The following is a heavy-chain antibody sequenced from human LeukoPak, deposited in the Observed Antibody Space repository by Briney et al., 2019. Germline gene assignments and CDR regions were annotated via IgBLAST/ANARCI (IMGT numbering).Heavy chain of an antibody. CDR3: ATSNWNYRGIDY. CDR2: IIPIFGTA. Sequence: ASVKVSCKASGGTFSSYAISWVRQAPGQGLEWMGGIIPIFGTANYAQKFQGRVTITADESTSTAYMELSSPRSEDTAVYYCATSNWNYRGIDYWGQGTLVTVSS. CDR1: GGTFSSYA. V-gene: IGHV1-69*01. D-gene: IGHD1-7*01. J-gene: IGHJ4*02.